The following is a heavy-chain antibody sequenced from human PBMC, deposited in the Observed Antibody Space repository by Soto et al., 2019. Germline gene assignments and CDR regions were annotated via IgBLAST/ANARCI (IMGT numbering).Heavy chain of an antibody. V-gene: IGHV4-31*03. Sequence: SETLSLTCTVSGGSISSGGYYWSWIRQHPGKGLEWIGYIYYSGSTYYNPSLKSRVTISVDTSKNQFSLKLSSVTAADTAVYCCARSGEVAALPNWFDPWGQGTLVTVSS. CDR2: IYYSGST. D-gene: IGHD2-2*02. J-gene: IGHJ5*02. CDR1: GGSISSGGYY. CDR3: ARSGEVAALPNWFDP.